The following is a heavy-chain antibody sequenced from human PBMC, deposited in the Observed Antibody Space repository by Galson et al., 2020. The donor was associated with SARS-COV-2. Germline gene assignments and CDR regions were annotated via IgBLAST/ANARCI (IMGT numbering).Heavy chain of an antibody. CDR2: IYTSGST. Sequence: SETLSLTCTVSGGSISSGSYYWSWIRPPAGKGLEWIGRIYTSGSTNYNPSLKSRVTILVDTSKNQFSLKLSSVTAADPAVYYCARQAYDCYDDIAEGYFDYWGQGTLVTVSS. CDR3: ARQAYDCYDDIAEGYFDY. J-gene: IGHJ4*02. CDR1: GGSISSGSYY. V-gene: IGHV4-61*02. D-gene: IGHD3-9*01.